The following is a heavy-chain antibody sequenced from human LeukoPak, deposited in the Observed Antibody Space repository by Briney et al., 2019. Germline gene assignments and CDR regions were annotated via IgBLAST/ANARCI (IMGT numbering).Heavy chain of an antibody. Sequence: GRSLRLSCAASGFTFSSYGMHWVRQAPGKGLEWVSYISSSSSTIHYADSVKGRFTISRDNAKNSLYLQMDSLRAEDTAVYHCARDGGFAYWGQGTLVTVSS. V-gene: IGHV3-48*01. CDR2: ISSSSSTI. CDR1: GFTFSSYG. J-gene: IGHJ4*02. D-gene: IGHD3-16*01. CDR3: ARDGGFAY.